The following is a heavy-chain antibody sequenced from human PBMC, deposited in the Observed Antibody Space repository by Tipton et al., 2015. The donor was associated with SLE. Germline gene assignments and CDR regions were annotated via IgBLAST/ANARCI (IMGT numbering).Heavy chain of an antibody. D-gene: IGHD1/OR15-1a*01. CDR2: IYYSGST. Sequence: TLSLTCTVSGGSISSGGYYWSWIRQHPGKGLEWIGYIYYSGSTYYNPSLKSRVTISVDTSKNQFSLKLSSVTAADTAVYYCARLAGGETSAFDIWGQGTMVTVSS. CDR1: GGSISSGGYY. CDR3: ARLAGGETSAFDI. V-gene: IGHV4-31*03. J-gene: IGHJ3*02.